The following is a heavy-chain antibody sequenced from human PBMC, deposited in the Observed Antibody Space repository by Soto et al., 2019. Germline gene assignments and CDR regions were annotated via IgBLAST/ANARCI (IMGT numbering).Heavy chain of an antibody. CDR1: GFTFSSYG. CDR2: IWYDGSNK. J-gene: IGHJ3*02. CDR3: ARGSEGYGDYVGAFDI. D-gene: IGHD4-17*01. V-gene: IGHV3-33*01. Sequence: QVQLVESGGGVVQPGRSLRLSCAASGFTFSSYGMHWVRQAPGKGLEWVAVIWYDGSNKYYADSVNGRFTISRDNSKNTRYLQRNSLRAEDTAVYYCARGSEGYGDYVGAFDIWGQGTMVTVSS.